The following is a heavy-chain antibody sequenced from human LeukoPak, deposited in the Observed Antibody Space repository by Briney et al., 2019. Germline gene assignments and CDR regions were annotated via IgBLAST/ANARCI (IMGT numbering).Heavy chain of an antibody. CDR2: VYYDGTS. J-gene: IGHJ4*02. CDR1: GGSINSHSDY. Sequence: SETLSLTCTVSGGSINSHSDYWGRIRQPPGKGLEWIGSVYYDGTSYSNPSLTSRAAVFVDTSRDQFSLDLSFVTAADTARYYCVRHISTNTGYFDSCGQGILVSVSS. V-gene: IGHV4-39*01. D-gene: IGHD5/OR15-5a*01. CDR3: VRHISTNTGYFDS.